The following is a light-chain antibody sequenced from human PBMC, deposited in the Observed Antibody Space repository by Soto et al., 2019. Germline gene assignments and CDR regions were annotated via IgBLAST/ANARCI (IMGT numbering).Light chain of an antibody. CDR2: DSS. CDR3: QQRKHWPPIT. CDR1: QSVDKF. V-gene: IGKV3-11*01. Sequence: LTQSPATLSLSPGETPTLSCRASQSVDKFLAWYQQRPGQPPRLLIFDSSNRATGVPVRFSGSGSGTVFTLTIGSLEPEDSAVYYCQQRKHWPPITFGQGTRLEI. J-gene: IGKJ5*01.